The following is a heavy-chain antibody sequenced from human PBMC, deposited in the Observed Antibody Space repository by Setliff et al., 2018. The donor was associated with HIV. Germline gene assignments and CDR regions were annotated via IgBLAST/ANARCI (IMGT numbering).Heavy chain of an antibody. Sequence: SCKASGGTFNNYAISWVRQAPGQGLEWMGGIIPILGTTNYAQKIQGRVKFSADESTGTAYMDLTRLRVDDTAIYYCARGTWMQARWWFDSWGQGTQVTVSS. V-gene: IGHV1-69*01. J-gene: IGHJ5*01. CDR2: IIPILGTT. CDR1: GGTFNNYA. D-gene: IGHD5-18*01. CDR3: ARGTWMQARWWFDS.